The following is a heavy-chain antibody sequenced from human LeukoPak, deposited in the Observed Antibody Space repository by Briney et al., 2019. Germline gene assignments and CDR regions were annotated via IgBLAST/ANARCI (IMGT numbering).Heavy chain of an antibody. CDR1: EFTVSSNY. J-gene: IGHJ5*02. CDR3: ATGPYSSSSLST. V-gene: IGHV3-66*01. CDR2: IYSGGST. D-gene: IGHD6-6*01. Sequence: GGSLRLSCAASEFTVSSNYMSWVRQAPGKGLEWVSVIYSGGSTYYADSVKGRFTISRDNSKNTLYLQMNSLRAEDTAVYYCATGPYSSSSLSTWGQGTLVTVSS.